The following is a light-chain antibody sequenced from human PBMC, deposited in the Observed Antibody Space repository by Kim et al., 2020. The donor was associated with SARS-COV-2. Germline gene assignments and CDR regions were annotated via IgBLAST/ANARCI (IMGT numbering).Light chain of an antibody. J-gene: IGKJ1*01. CDR2: LGS. V-gene: IGKV2-28*01. CDR3: MQPLQTPWT. CDR1: QSLLHSNGFNY. Sequence: DIVMTQSPLSLPVTLGEPASISCRSSQSLLHSNGFNYLDWYLQKPGQSPQLLIALGSIRASGVPDRFSGSGSGTDFTLKISRVEAEDIGIYYCMQPLQTPWTFGQGTKVDIK.